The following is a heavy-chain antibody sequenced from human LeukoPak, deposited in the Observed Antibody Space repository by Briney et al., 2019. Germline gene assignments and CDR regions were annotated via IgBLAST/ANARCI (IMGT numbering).Heavy chain of an antibody. CDR1: GGSISSSSYY. Sequence: PSETLSLTCTVSGGSISSSSYYWGWIRQPPGKGLEWIGSIYYSGSTYYNPSLKSRVTISVDTSKNQFSLKLSSVTAADTAAYYCAREGSSSEREDYYYYMNVWGKGTTVTVSS. V-gene: IGHV4-39*07. D-gene: IGHD6-6*01. J-gene: IGHJ6*03. CDR2: IYYSGST. CDR3: AREGSSSEREDYYYYMNV.